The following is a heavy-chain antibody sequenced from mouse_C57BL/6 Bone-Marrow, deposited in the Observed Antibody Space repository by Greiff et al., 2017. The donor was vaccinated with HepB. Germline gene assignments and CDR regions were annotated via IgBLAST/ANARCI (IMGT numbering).Heavy chain of an antibody. V-gene: IGHV1-63*01. CDR2: IYPGGGYT. Sequence: VQLQQSGAELVRPGTSVKMSCKASGYTFTNYWIGWAKQRPGHGLEWIGDIYPGGGYTNHNEKFKGKATLTADKSSSTAYMQFSSLTSEDSAIYYCARSNWDAMDYWGQGTSVTVSS. J-gene: IGHJ4*01. CDR3: ARSNWDAMDY. CDR1: GYTFTNYW. D-gene: IGHD4-1*01.